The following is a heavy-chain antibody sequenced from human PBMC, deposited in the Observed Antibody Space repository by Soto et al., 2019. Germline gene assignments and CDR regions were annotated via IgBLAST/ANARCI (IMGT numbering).Heavy chain of an antibody. CDR2: INHSGST. CDR3: ARGTMVRGVSGWFDP. CDR1: GGSFSGYY. Sequence: QVQLQQWGAGLLKPSETLSLTCAVYGGSFSGYYWSWIRQPPGKGLEWIGEINHSGSTNYNPSLKSRVTISVDTSKNQFSLKLSSVTAGDTAVYYCARGTMVRGVSGWFDPWGQGTLVTVSS. V-gene: IGHV4-34*01. J-gene: IGHJ5*02. D-gene: IGHD3-10*01.